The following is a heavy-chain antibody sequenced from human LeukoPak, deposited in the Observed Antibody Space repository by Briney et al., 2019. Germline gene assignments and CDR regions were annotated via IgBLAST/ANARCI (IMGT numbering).Heavy chain of an antibody. CDR1: GGSFSGYY. D-gene: IGHD3-22*01. J-gene: IGHJ5*02. Sequence: SETLSLTCAVYGGSFSGYYWGWIRQPPGKGLEWIGSIYYSGSTYYNPSLKSRVTISVDTSKNQFSLKLSSVTAADTAVYYCARRGNYYDSSGNNWFDPWGQGTLVTVSS. CDR2: IYYSGST. CDR3: ARRGNYYDSSGNNWFDP. V-gene: IGHV4-39*01.